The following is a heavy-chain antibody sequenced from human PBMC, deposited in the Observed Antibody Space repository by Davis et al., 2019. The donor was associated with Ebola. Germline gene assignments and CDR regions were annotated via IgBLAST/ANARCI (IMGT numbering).Heavy chain of an antibody. V-gene: IGHV3-30*03. CDR1: GFAFSTQD. CDR2: ISYDGSNK. CDR3: ARDLPGGDWYFDL. J-gene: IGHJ2*01. D-gene: IGHD1-14*01. Sequence: GESLKISCAASGFAFSTQDMHWVRQAPGKGLEWVAVISYDGSNKYYADSVKGRFTISRDNSKNTLYLQMSSLRAEDTAVYYCARDLPGGDWYFDLWGRGTLVTVSS.